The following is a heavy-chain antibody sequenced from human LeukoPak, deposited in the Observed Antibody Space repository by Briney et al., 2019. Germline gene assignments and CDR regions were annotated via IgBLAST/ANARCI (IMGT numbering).Heavy chain of an antibody. Sequence: GGSLRLSCAASGFTFRTFAMSWVRQAPGKGLEWVSTISGHGGSTYYADSVKGRFTISRDNSKNTLYLQMNSLRAEDTAVYYCAKDAVVVTAIERNWFDPWGQGTLVTVSS. CDR2: ISGHGGST. CDR3: AKDAVVVTAIERNWFDP. V-gene: IGHV3-23*01. D-gene: IGHD2-21*02. J-gene: IGHJ5*02. CDR1: GFTFRTFA.